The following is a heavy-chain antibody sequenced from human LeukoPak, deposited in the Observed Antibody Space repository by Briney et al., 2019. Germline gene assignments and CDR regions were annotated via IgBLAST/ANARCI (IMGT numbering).Heavy chain of an antibody. Sequence: GGSLRLSCAASGFTFSNYSMNWVRQAPGKGLEWVSSISSSSSYIYYADSVKGRFTISRDNAKNSLYLQMNSLRAEDTAVYYCARVQAGTTMRLYYFDYWGQGTLVTVSS. CDR1: GFTFSNYS. CDR3: ARVQAGTTMRLYYFDY. V-gene: IGHV3-21*01. D-gene: IGHD4-17*01. CDR2: ISSSSSYI. J-gene: IGHJ4*02.